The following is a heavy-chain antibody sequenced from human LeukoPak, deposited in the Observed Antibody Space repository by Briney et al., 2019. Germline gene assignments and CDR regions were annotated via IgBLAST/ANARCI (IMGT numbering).Heavy chain of an antibody. CDR1: GFTFSSYE. V-gene: IGHV3-48*03. CDR2: ISSSGSTI. D-gene: IGHD3-3*01. CDR3: ARGDDFWSGTLRFDP. Sequence: PGGSLRLSCAASGFTFSSYEMNWVRQAPGKGLEWVSYISSSGSTIYYADSVKGRFTISRDNTKNSLYLQMNSLRAEDTAVYYCARGDDFWSGTLRFDPWGQGTLVTVSS. J-gene: IGHJ5*02.